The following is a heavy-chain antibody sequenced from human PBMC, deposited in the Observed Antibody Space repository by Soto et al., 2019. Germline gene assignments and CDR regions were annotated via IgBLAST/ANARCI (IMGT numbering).Heavy chain of an antibody. CDR2: INHSGST. CDR1: GGSFSGYY. CDR3: ARAPGIATGCGMDV. J-gene: IGHJ6*02. Sequence: TSETLSLTCAVYGGSFSGYYWSWIRQPPGKGLEWIGEINHSGSTNYNPSLKSRVTISVDTSKNQFSLKLSSVTAADTAVYYCARAPGIATGCGMDVWGQGTTVTV. V-gene: IGHV4-34*01. D-gene: IGHD6-13*01.